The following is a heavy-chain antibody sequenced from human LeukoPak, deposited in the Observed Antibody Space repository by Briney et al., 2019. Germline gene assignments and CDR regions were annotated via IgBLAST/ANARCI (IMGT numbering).Heavy chain of an antibody. Sequence: ASVKVSCKASGGTFSSYAISWVRQAPGQGLEWMGGIIPIFGTANYAQKFQGRVTITADKSTSTAYMELSSLRSEDTAVYYCASSNYGDYGRYWGQGTLVTVSS. CDR1: GGTFSSYA. CDR2: IIPIFGTA. CDR3: ASSNYGDYGRY. D-gene: IGHD4-17*01. J-gene: IGHJ4*02. V-gene: IGHV1-69*06.